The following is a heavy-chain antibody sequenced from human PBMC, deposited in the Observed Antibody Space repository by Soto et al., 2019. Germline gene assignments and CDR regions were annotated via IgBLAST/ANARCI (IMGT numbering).Heavy chain of an antibody. Sequence: PGESLKISCQSSGYTFSNFWIGWVRQLPGKGLEWMGIIYPGDHETRYSPSFHGKVTISADRSINTAYLQWNSLEASDTAFYFCARSPRSSPYFDYWGQGARVTV. V-gene: IGHV5-51*01. J-gene: IGHJ4*02. D-gene: IGHD6-13*01. CDR2: IYPGDHET. CDR3: ARSPRSSPYFDY. CDR1: GYTFSNFW.